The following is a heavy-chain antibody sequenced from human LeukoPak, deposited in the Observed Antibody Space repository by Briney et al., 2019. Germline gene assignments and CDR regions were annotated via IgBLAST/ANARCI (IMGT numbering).Heavy chain of an antibody. D-gene: IGHD1-1*01. CDR2: IHYSGST. CDR1: GDSIIGYY. CDR3: ARGERLGPDF. V-gene: IGHV4-59*01. J-gene: IGHJ4*02. Sequence: PSETLSLTRTVSGDSIIGYYWSWIRQPPGKGLEWIGYIHYSGSTNYNPSLQSRVTISVDTSRSHFSLKLSSATAADTAVYYCARGERLGPDFWGQGTLVTVSS.